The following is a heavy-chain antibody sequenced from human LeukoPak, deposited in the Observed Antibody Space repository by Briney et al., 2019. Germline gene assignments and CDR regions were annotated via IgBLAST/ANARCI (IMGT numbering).Heavy chain of an antibody. Sequence: GGSLRLSCAASGFTFSSYGMHWVRQAPGKGLEWVAVISYDGSNKYYADSVKGRFTISRDNSKNTLYLQMNSLRAEDTAVYYCAKGTYYYGSGTHNWFDPWGQGTLVTVPS. CDR1: GFTFSSYG. CDR3: AKGTYYYGSGTHNWFDP. CDR2: ISYDGSNK. J-gene: IGHJ5*02. D-gene: IGHD3-10*01. V-gene: IGHV3-30*18.